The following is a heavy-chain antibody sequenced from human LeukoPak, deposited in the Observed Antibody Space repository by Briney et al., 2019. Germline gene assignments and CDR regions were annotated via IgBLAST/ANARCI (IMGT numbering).Heavy chain of an antibody. CDR1: GFTFSSYA. J-gene: IGHJ5*02. Sequence: GGSLRLSCAASGFTFSSYAMHWVRQAPGKGLEWVAVISYDGSNKYYADSVKGRFTISRDNSKNTLYLQMNSLRAEDTAVYYCAREFIAAVGGNWFDPWGQGTLVTVSS. CDR2: ISYDGSNK. D-gene: IGHD6-13*01. CDR3: AREFIAAVGGNWFDP. V-gene: IGHV3-30*04.